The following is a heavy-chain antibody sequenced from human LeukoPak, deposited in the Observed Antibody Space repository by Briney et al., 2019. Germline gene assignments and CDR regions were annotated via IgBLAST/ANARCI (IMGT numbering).Heavy chain of an antibody. CDR2: IYTSGTT. D-gene: IGHD6-13*01. J-gene: IGHJ4*02. CDR3: ARHSSSRDFDY. CDR1: GGSISSYY. V-gene: IGHV4-4*07. Sequence: PSETLSLTCTVSGGSISSYYWSWIRQPAGEGLEWIGRIYTSGTTNYNPSLKSRVTMSVDTSNNQFSLKLSSVTAADTAVYYCARHSSSRDFDYWGQGTVVTVSS.